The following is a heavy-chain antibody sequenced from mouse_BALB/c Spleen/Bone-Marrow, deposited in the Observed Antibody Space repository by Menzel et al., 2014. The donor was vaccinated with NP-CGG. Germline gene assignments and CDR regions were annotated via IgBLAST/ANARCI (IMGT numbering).Heavy chain of an antibody. D-gene: IGHD1-2*01. CDR2: ISNGGGST. Sequence: EVQLVESGGGLVQPGGSLKLSCATSGFTFSDYYMYWVRQTPEKRLEWVAYISNGGGSTYYPDTVKGRFTIPRDNAKNTLYLQMSSLKSEDTAMYYCARRYDYGYGPFAYWGQGTLVTVSA. J-gene: IGHJ3*01. CDR3: ARRYDYGYGPFAY. CDR1: GFTFSDYY. V-gene: IGHV5-12*02.